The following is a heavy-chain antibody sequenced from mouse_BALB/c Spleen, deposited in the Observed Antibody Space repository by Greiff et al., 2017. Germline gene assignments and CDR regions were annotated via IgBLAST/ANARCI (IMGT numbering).Heavy chain of an antibody. J-gene: IGHJ4*01. CDR2: INPSTGYT. CDR3: ARSLPLITRAMDY. V-gene: IGHV1-7*01. Sequence: VQLQQSGAELAKPGASVKMSCKASGYTFTSYWMHWVKQRPGQGLEWIGYINPSTGYTEYNQKFKDKATLTADKSSSTAYMQLSSLTSEDSAVYYCARSLPLITRAMDYWGQGTSVTVSS. D-gene: IGHD1-1*01. CDR1: GYTFTSYW.